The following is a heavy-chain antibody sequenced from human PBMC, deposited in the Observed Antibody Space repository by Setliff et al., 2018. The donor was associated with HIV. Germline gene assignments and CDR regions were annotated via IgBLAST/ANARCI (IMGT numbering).Heavy chain of an antibody. CDR3: ARDFRRYFDYYYYGMDV. CDR2: ISSSSSYI. V-gene: IGHV3-21*01. D-gene: IGHD3-9*01. CDR1: GFTFSSYS. Sequence: GESLKISCAASGFTFSSYSMNWVRQAPGKGPEWVSSISSSSSYIYYADSVKGRFTISRDNAKNSLYLQMNSLRAEDTAVYYCARDFRRYFDYYYYGMDVWGQGTTVTVSS. J-gene: IGHJ6*02.